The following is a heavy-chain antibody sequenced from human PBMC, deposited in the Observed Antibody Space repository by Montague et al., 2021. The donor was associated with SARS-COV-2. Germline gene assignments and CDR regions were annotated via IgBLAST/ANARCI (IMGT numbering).Heavy chain of an antibody. D-gene: IGHD3-22*01. CDR3: ARFPTSYYYDSKAAPATPDAFDI. Sequence: SETLSLTCTVSGGSISSSSYYWGWIRQPPGNGLEWIGSIYYSGSTYYNPSLKSRVTISVDTSKNQFALKLSSVTAADTAVYYCARFPTSYYYDSKAAPATPDAFDIWGQGTMVIVSS. CDR2: IYYSGST. CDR1: GGSISSSSYY. V-gene: IGHV4-39*01. J-gene: IGHJ3*02.